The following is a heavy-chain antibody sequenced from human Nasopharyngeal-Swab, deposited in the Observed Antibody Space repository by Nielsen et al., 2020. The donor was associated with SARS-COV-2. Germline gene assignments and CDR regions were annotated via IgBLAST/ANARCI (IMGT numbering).Heavy chain of an antibody. CDR1: GYTLTELS. V-gene: IGHV1-24*01. Sequence: ASVKVSCKVSGYTLTELSMHWVRQAPGKGLEWMGGFDPEDGETIYAQKFQGRVTMTRNTSISTAYMELSSLRSEDTAVYYCARGRRAPGAVAGTREYYFDYWGQGTLVTVSS. D-gene: IGHD6-19*01. CDR2: FDPEDGET. CDR3: ARGRRAPGAVAGTREYYFDY. J-gene: IGHJ4*02.